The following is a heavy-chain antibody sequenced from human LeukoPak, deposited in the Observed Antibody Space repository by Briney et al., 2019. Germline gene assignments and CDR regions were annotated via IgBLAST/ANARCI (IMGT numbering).Heavy chain of an antibody. CDR1: GGTFSSYA. D-gene: IGHD3-22*01. J-gene: IGHJ4*02. CDR3: ARVSSDSSGYYPYYFDY. Sequence: ASVKVSCKASGGTFSSYAISWVRQAPGQGLEWMGRIIPNFGIANYAQKFQGRVTITADKSTSTAYMELSSLRSEDTAVYYCARVSSDSSGYYPYYFDYWGQGTLVTVSS. V-gene: IGHV1-69*04. CDR2: IIPNFGIA.